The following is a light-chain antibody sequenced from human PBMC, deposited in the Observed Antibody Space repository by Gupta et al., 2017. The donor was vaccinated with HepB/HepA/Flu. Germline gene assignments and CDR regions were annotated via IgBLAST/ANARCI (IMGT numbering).Light chain of an antibody. J-gene: IGKJ1*01. V-gene: IGKV1-5*03. CDR1: QGVSDW. CDR2: EAS. CDR3: QHYWTHSLT. Sequence: DVPLTQPPSILSASVGDTITITCRTSQGVSDWLAWFQQKPGKAPKVLISEASNLERGAPSRFSGSGSGTEFTLTISSLQPDDSATYYCQHYWTHSLTFGRGTKVEIK.